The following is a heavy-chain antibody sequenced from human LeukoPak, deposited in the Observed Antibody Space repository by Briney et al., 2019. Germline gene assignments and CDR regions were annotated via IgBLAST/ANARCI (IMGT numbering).Heavy chain of an antibody. V-gene: IGHV3-21*01. Sequence: GGSLRLSCAASGFTFSSYSMNWVRQAPGKGLEWVSSISSSSSYIYYADSVKGRFTISRDNAKSSLYLQMNSLRAEDTAVYYCARTGATLPSDAFDIWGQGTMVTVSS. J-gene: IGHJ3*02. CDR2: ISSSSSYI. D-gene: IGHD1-26*01. CDR3: ARTGATLPSDAFDI. CDR1: GFTFSSYS.